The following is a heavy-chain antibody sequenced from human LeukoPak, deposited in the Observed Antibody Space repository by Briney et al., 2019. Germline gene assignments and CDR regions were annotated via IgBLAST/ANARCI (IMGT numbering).Heavy chain of an antibody. D-gene: IGHD6-19*01. J-gene: IGHJ4*02. V-gene: IGHV4-34*01. CDR3: ARAGDAVAVFDY. Sequence: PSETLSLTCAVYGGSFSGCYWSWIRQPPGKGLEWIGEINHSGSTNYNPSLKSRVTISVDTSKNQFSLKLSSVTAADTAVYYCARAGDAVAVFDYWGQGTLVTVSS. CDR2: INHSGST. CDR1: GGSFSGCY.